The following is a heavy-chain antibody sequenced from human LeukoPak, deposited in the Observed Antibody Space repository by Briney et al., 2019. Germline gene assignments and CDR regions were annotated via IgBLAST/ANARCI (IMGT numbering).Heavy chain of an antibody. J-gene: IGHJ4*02. CDR3: ARGVRGVRGGD. V-gene: IGHV3-48*03. CDR2: ISSSGSTI. Sequence: HPGGSLRLSCAASGFTFSSYEMNWVRQAPGKGLEWVSYISSSGSTIYYADSVKGRFTISRDNSKNTLYLQMNSLRAEDTAVYYCARGVRGVRGGDWGQGTLVTVSS. D-gene: IGHD3-10*01. CDR1: GFTFSSYE.